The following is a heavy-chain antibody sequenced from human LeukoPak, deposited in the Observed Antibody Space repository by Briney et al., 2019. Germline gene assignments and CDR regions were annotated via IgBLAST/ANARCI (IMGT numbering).Heavy chain of an antibody. Sequence: GGSLRLSCAASGFTFTTYAFSLVRQAPGKGLEWVSAISGIGGTTSYADSVKGRFTIARANSKNTLYLQMNSLRAEDTAVYYCAKDGCSTTSCLPGYYFDYWGQGALVTVSS. CDR1: GFTFTTYA. J-gene: IGHJ4*02. CDR3: AKDGCSTTSCLPGYYFDY. D-gene: IGHD2-2*01. V-gene: IGHV3-23*01. CDR2: ISGIGGTT.